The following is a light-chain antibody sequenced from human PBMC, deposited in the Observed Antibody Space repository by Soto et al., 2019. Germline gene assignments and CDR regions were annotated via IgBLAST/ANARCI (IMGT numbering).Light chain of an antibody. V-gene: IGLV1-40*01. CDR2: GNS. J-gene: IGLJ2*01. Sequence: QPVLTQPPSVSGAPGQRVTISCTGSSSNIGAGYDVHWYQQLPGTAPKLLIYGNSNRPSGVPDRFSGSKSGTSASLAITGLQAEDEADYYCQSYDSSLSVVFVGGTKLTV. CDR1: SSNIGAGYD. CDR3: QSYDSSLSVV.